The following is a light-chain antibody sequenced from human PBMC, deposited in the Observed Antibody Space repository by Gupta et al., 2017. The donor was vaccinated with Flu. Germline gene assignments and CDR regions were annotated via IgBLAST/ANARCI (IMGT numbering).Light chain of an antibody. J-gene: IGLJ2*01. CDR1: SSNIGAGYD. V-gene: IGLV1-40*01. CDR2: GNT. CDR3: QSYDSSLSAL. Sequence: QSVLPQPPSVSGAPGQRVTISCPGSSSNIGAGYDVHWYQQLPGTAPKLLIYGNTNRPSGVPDRFSGSKSGASASLAITGLQAEDEADYYCQSYDSSLSALFGGGTKVTVL.